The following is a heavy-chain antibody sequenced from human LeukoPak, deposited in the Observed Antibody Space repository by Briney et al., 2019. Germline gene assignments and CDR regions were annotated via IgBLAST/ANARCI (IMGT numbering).Heavy chain of an antibody. Sequence: KASETLSLTCTVSGGSISSSSYYWGWIRQPPGKGLEWIGSIYYSGSTYYNPSLKSRVTISVDTSKNQFSLKLSSVTAADTAVYYCARSPPRKYQLLSQIDYWGQGTLVTVSS. CDR3: ARSPPRKYQLLSQIDY. CDR2: IYYSGST. CDR1: GGSISSSSYY. V-gene: IGHV4-39*01. D-gene: IGHD2-2*01. J-gene: IGHJ4*02.